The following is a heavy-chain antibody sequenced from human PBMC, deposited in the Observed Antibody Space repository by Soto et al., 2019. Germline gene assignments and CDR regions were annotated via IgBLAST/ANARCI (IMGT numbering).Heavy chain of an antibody. CDR2: INPNSGGT. J-gene: IGHJ5*02. CDR1: GYTFTGYY. Sequence: ASVKVSCKASGYTFTGYYMHWVRQAPGQGLEWMGWINPNSGGTNYAQKFQGWVTMTRDTSISTAYMELSRLRSDDTAVYYCARAPGDPTHNWFDPWGQGTLVTVSS. D-gene: IGHD3-10*01. CDR3: ARAPGDPTHNWFDP. V-gene: IGHV1-2*04.